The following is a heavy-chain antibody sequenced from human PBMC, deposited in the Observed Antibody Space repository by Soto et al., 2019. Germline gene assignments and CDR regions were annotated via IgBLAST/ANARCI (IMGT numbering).Heavy chain of an antibody. CDR1: GFTFSSYA. V-gene: IGHV3-23*01. J-gene: IGHJ4*02. D-gene: IGHD3-16*01. CDR2: IAPSGDAT. CDR3: AKDLYPGAIRVSSCFDY. Sequence: SLRLSCAASGFTFSSYAMSWVRQAPGKRLEWVSTIAPSGDATSYADSVKGRFTISRDNSNSKSTLYLQMNSLRAEDTAVYYCAKDLYPGAIRVSSCFDYWGQGALVTSPQ.